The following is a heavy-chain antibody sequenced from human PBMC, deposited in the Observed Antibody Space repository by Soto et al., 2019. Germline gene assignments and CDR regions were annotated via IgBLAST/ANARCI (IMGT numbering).Heavy chain of an antibody. V-gene: IGHV3-33*01. CDR2: IWYDGSNK. Sequence: QVQLVESGGGVVQPGRSLRLSCAASGFTFSSYGMHWVRQAPGKGLEWVAVIWYDGSNKYYADSVKGRFTISRDNSKNTLYLQMNSLRAEDTAVYYCARELTYLGGYNWFDPWGQGTLVTVSS. CDR1: GFTFSSYG. D-gene: IGHD7-27*01. J-gene: IGHJ5*02. CDR3: ARELTYLGGYNWFDP.